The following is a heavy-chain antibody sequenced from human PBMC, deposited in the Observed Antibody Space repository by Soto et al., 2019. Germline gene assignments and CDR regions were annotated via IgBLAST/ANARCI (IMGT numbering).Heavy chain of an antibody. Sequence: SVKVSCKACGGTFSSYTISWVRQAPGQGLEWMGRIIPILGIANYAQKFQGRVTITADKSTSTAYMELSSLRSEDTAVYYCARDLPLLCLIPGYYYYMYVSGKRTTVPVSS. CDR2: IIPILGIA. V-gene: IGHV1-69*04. J-gene: IGHJ6*03. D-gene: IGHD2-8*01. CDR1: GGTFSSYT. CDR3: ARDLPLLCLIPGYYYYMYV.